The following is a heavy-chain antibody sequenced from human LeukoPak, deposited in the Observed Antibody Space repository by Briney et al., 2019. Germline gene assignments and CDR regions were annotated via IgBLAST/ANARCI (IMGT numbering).Heavy chain of an antibody. CDR1: GFTFSSYG. CDR2: IWYDGSNK. V-gene: IGHV3-33*01. J-gene: IGHJ4*02. Sequence: GGSLRLSCAASGFTFSSYGMHWVRQAPGKGLEWVAVIWYDGSNKYYADSVKGRFTISRDNSKNTLYLQMNSLRAEDTAVYYCARETTVTARHYYFDYWGQGTLVTVSS. D-gene: IGHD4-11*01. CDR3: ARETTVTARHYYFDY.